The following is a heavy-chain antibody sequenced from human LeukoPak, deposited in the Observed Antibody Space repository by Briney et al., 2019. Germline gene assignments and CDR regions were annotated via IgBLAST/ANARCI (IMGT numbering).Heavy chain of an antibody. V-gene: IGHV4-59*12. CDR3: ARGSSSNGLDY. Sequence: SETLSLTCTVSGGSISSYYWSWIRQPPGKGLEWIGYIYYSGSTNYNPSLQSRVTMSVDTSKSQFSLKLSSVTAADTAVYYCARGSSSNGLDYWGQGTLVTVSS. CDR2: IYYSGST. J-gene: IGHJ4*02. D-gene: IGHD6-6*01. CDR1: GGSISSYY.